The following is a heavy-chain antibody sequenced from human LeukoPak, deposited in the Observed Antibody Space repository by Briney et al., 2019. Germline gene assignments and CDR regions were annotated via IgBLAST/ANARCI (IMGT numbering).Heavy chain of an antibody. CDR3: ARGFRDYYDSSGYYPLDY. CDR2: ISGSGGST. J-gene: IGHJ4*02. V-gene: IGHV3-23*01. Sequence: GGSLRLSCAASGFTFSSYAMSWVRQAPGEGLGWVSGISGSGGSTYYADSVKGRFTISRDNSKNTLYLQMNSLRAEDTAVYYCARGFRDYYDSSGYYPLDYWGQGTLVTVSS. D-gene: IGHD3-22*01. CDR1: GFTFSSYA.